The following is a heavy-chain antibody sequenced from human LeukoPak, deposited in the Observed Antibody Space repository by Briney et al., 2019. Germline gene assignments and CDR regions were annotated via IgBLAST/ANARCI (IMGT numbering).Heavy chain of an antibody. CDR1: GFTFSSYA. Sequence: GGSLRLSCAASGFTFSSYAMSWLRQAPGKGLEWVSAISGSGGSTYYADSVKGRFTISRDNSKNTLYLQMNSLRAEDTAVYCCADTAMVGGFNYWGQGTLVTVSS. D-gene: IGHD5-18*01. J-gene: IGHJ4*02. CDR2: ISGSGGST. CDR3: ADTAMVGGFNY. V-gene: IGHV3-23*01.